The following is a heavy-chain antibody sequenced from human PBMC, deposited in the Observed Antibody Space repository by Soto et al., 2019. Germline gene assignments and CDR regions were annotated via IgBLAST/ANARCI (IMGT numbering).Heavy chain of an antibody. V-gene: IGHV1-18*01. J-gene: IGHJ6*03. D-gene: IGHD2-15*01. CDR3: ARDGYCSGGSCYSDQSYYYYYYMDV. CDR2: ISAYNGNT. CDR1: GYTFTSYG. Sequence: GASVKVSCKASGYTFTSYGISWVRQAPGQGLEWMGWISAYNGNTNYAQKLQGRVTMTTDTSTSTAYMELRSLRSDDTAVYYCARDGYCSGGSCYSDQSYYYYYYMDVWGKGTTVTVSS.